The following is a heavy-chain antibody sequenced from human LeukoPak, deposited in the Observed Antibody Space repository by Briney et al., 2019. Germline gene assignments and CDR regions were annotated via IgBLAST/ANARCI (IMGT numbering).Heavy chain of an antibody. CDR2: IKQDGSEE. Sequence: PGGSLRLSCTASGFTFSSYWMSWVRQAPGKGLEWVADIKQDGSEEYYVDSVKGRFSISRDNAKNSMYLQMNSLRAEDTAVYYCARDLEYSSSWHDAFDIWGQGTMVTVSS. CDR3: ARDLEYSSSWHDAFDI. D-gene: IGHD6-13*01. J-gene: IGHJ3*02. V-gene: IGHV3-7*01. CDR1: GFTFSSYW.